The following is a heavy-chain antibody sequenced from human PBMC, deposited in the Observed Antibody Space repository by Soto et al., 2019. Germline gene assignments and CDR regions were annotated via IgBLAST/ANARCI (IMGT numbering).Heavy chain of an antibody. CDR2: ISAYNGDT. Sequence: QVQLVQSGAEVKKPGASVKVSCKTSGYTFTRNGISWVRQAPGQGLEWMGWISAYNGDTNYAQKFQGRVIMITDTSTSTAYMELRTLRSDDTAAYYCARDPGFGVLIIPGWFDPWGQGTLVTVSS. D-gene: IGHD3-3*01. CDR3: ARDPGFGVLIIPGWFDP. J-gene: IGHJ5*02. CDR1: GYTFTRNG. V-gene: IGHV1-18*01.